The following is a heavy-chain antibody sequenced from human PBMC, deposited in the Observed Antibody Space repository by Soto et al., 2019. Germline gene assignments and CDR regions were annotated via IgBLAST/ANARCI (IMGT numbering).Heavy chain of an antibody. CDR1: GYTFTSYD. D-gene: IGHD2-15*01. J-gene: IGHJ5*02. V-gene: IGHV1-8*01. Sequence: QVQLVQSGAEVKKPGASVKVSCKASGYTFTSYDINWVRQATGQGLEWMGWMNPNSGNTGYAQKFQGRVTMTRNTSISTAYMELSSLRSEDTAVYYCARDWPREYCSGGSCYNFDPWGQGTLVTVSS. CDR3: ARDWPREYCSGGSCYNFDP. CDR2: MNPNSGNT.